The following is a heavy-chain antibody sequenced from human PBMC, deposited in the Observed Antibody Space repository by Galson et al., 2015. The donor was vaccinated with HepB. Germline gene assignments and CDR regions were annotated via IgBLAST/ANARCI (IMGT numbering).Heavy chain of an antibody. D-gene: IGHD2-2*01. CDR2: ISAYNGNT. V-gene: IGHV1-18*01. CDR3: ARGINRDCSRSTCYSGNFEY. Sequence: QSGAEVKRSGASVKVSCQASGYTFTTYGLTWVRQAPGQGLEWIGWISAYNGNTIYTPKFQGRVTLTTDTSTATAYMEVKSLRSDDTAVYYCARGINRDCSRSTCYSGNFEYRGQGTLVSVSS. J-gene: IGHJ4*02. CDR1: GYTFTTYG.